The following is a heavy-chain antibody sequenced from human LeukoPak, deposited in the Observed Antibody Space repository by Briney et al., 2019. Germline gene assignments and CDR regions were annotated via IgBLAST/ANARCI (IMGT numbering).Heavy chain of an antibody. D-gene: IGHD1-1*01. V-gene: IGHV3-7*01. CDR3: ARAGTNGNDVGEFDY. CDR2: IKQDGSEK. CDR1: GFTFSSYW. J-gene: IGHJ4*02. Sequence: PGGSLRLSCAASGFTFSSYWMSWVRQAPGKGLEWVANIKQDGSEKYYVDSVKGRFTISRDNAKNSLYLQMNSLRAEDTAVYYCARAGTNGNDVGEFDYWGQGTLVTVSS.